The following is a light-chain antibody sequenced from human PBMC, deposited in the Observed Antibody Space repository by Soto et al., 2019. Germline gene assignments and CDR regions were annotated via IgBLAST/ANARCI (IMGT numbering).Light chain of an antibody. V-gene: IGLV3-1*01. CDR2: QDR. J-gene: IGLJ2*01. CDR1: KLGDKY. Sequence: SYELTQPPSVSVSPGQTASITCSGDKLGDKYACWYQQKPGQSPVLVMYQDRKRPSGIPERFSGSNSGNTATLTISGTQAMDEADYYCQAWDSSIVAFGGGTKVTVL. CDR3: QAWDSSIVA.